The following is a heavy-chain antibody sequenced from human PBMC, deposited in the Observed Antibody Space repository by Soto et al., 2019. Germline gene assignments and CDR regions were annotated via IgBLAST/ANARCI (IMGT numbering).Heavy chain of an antibody. V-gene: IGHV1-24*01. Sequence: ASVKVSCKVFGHTLSELSMHWVRQAPGEGLEWVGGFDREDAETVYAQKFRDRVTMTEDTSTDTAYLELSSLRYDDTAVYFCATNTLLAYFHFWGQGTLVTVSS. J-gene: IGHJ1*01. CDR1: GHTLSELS. CDR3: ATNTLLAYFHF. D-gene: IGHD3-10*01. CDR2: FDREDAET.